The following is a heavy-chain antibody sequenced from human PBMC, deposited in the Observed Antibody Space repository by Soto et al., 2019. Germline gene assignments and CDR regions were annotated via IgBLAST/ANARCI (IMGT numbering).Heavy chain of an antibody. Sequence: EVQLVESGGGLVQPGGSLRLSCAASGFTFSSYWMTWVRQAPGKGLEWVANIKQSGSETYYVDSVKGRFTISRDDAKNSLYLQMNTLRAEDTAVYYCARGYNIDYWGQGTLVTVS. D-gene: IGHD5-18*01. CDR2: IKQSGSET. CDR3: ARGYNIDY. CDR1: GFTFSSYW. V-gene: IGHV3-7*03. J-gene: IGHJ4*02.